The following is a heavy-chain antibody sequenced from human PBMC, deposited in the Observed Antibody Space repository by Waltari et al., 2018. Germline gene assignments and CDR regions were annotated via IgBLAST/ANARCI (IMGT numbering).Heavy chain of an antibody. V-gene: IGHV3-49*04. CDR2: IRSKAYGGTT. Sequence: EVQLVASGGGLVQPGRSLRLSCTASGFTFGDYALSWVRQAPGKGLEWVGCIRSKAYGGTTEYAASVKGRFTISRDDSKSIAYLQMNSLKTEDTAVYYCTRDVDILTGVDYWGQGTLVTVSS. J-gene: IGHJ4*02. D-gene: IGHD3-9*01. CDR1: GFTFGDYA. CDR3: TRDVDILTGVDY.